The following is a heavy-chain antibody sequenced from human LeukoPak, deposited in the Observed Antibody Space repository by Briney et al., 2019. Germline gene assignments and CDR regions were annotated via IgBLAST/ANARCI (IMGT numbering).Heavy chain of an antibody. V-gene: IGHV4-59*02. CDR2: IYYTGSS. Sequence: SETLSLTCTVSGVSGTNYYWSWVRQPPGKGLEWIGYIYYTGSSNYNPSLKGRVTISLDTSKNQFSLKLSSVTAADTAVYYCARPITMSHYAFDIWGQGTMVTVSS. CDR1: GVSGTNYY. D-gene: IGHD3-22*01. CDR3: ARPITMSHYAFDI. J-gene: IGHJ3*02.